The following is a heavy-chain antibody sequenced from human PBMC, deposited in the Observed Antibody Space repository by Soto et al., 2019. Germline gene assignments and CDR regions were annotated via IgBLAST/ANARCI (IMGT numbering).Heavy chain of an antibody. D-gene: IGHD3-22*01. V-gene: IGHV3-48*01. CDR2: ISPSSSSI. CDR3: ARVAYYYDSSGYFY. J-gene: IGHJ4*02. Sequence: EVQLVESGGGLVQPGGSRRVSCAASGFTFSSYSMHWVRQAPGKGLEWVSYISPSSSSIYYADSVKGRFTISRDNAKNSLYLQMNSLRAEDTAVYYCARVAYYYDSSGYFYWGQGTLVTVSS. CDR1: GFTFSSYS.